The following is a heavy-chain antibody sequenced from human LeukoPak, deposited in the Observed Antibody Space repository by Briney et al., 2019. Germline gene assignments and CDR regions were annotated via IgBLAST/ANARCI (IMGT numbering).Heavy chain of an antibody. V-gene: IGHV3-7*01. CDR1: GFTFSHYW. CDR2: IKQDVSEK. D-gene: IGHD3-9*01. J-gene: IGHJ3*02. Sequence: PGGSLRLSCAASGFTFSHYWMNWVRQAPGKGLEWVANIKQDVSEKYYVDSVKGRFTISRDNAKNSLYVQMNSLRAEDTAVYYCARVLYDILTGPNAFDIWGQGTMVAVSS. CDR3: ARVLYDILTGPNAFDI.